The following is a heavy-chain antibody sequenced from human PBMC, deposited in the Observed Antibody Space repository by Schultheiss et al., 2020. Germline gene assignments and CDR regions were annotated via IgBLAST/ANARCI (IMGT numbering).Heavy chain of an antibody. Sequence: SETLSLTCTVSGGSISSSSYYWSWIRQPAGKGLEWIGRIYTSGSTYYNPSLKSRVTISVDTSKNQFSLKLSSVTAADTAVYYCARALYSSSWSDYWGQGTLVTVSS. J-gene: IGHJ4*02. CDR3: ARALYSSSWSDY. V-gene: IGHV4-61*02. CDR2: IYTSGST. D-gene: IGHD6-13*01. CDR1: GGSISSSSYY.